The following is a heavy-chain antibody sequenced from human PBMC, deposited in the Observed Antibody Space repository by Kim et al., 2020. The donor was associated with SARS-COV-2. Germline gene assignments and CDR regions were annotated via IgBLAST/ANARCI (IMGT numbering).Heavy chain of an antibody. V-gene: IGHV3-30*03. J-gene: IGHJ6*02. CDR2: ISYDGSNK. D-gene: IGHD4-17*01. CDR1: GFTFSSYG. CDR3: AVTKDYAHLSKNYYYYYGMDV. Sequence: GGSLRLSCAASGFTFSSYGMHWVRQAPGKGLEWVAVISYDGSNKYYADSVKGRFTISRDNSKNTLYLQMNSLRAEDTAVYYCAVTKDYAHLSKNYYYYYGMDVWGQGTTVTVSS.